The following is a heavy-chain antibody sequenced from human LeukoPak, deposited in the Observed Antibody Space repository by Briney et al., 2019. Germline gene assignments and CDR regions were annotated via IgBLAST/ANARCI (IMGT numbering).Heavy chain of an antibody. CDR3: ARDTVTTGTVNYMDV. V-gene: IGHV4-59*01. CDR1: GGSISSYY. D-gene: IGHD4-11*01. Sequence: SETLSLTCTVSGGSISSYYWSWIRQPPGKGLEWIGYIYYSGSTNYNPSLKSRVTISVDTSKNQFSLKLSSVTAADTAVYYCARDTVTTGTVNYMDVWGKGTTVTVSS. CDR2: IYYSGST. J-gene: IGHJ6*03.